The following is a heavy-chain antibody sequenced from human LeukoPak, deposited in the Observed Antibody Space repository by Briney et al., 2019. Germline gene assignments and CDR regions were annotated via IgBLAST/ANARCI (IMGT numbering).Heavy chain of an antibody. CDR2: FDPEDGET. CDR1: GYTLTELS. Sequence: ASVKVSCKVSGYTLTELSMHWVRQAPGKGLEWMGGFDPEDGETIYAQKFQGRVTMTEDTSTDTAYMELGSLRSEDTAVYYCATGYDSSGYHYYFDYWGQGTLVTVSS. J-gene: IGHJ4*02. D-gene: IGHD3-22*01. V-gene: IGHV1-24*01. CDR3: ATGYDSSGYHYYFDY.